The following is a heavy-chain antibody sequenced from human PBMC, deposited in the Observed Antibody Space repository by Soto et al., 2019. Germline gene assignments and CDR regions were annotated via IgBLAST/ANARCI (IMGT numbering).Heavy chain of an antibody. V-gene: IGHV4-34*01. CDR1: GGSFSGYY. J-gene: IGHJ2*01. CDR2: INHSGST. Sequence: SETLSLTCAVYGGSFSGYYWSWIRQPPGKGLEWIGEINHSGSTNYNPSLKSRVTISVDTSKNQFSLKLSSVTAADTAVYYCARGWTYYDFWSGYYRNWYFDLWGRGTLVTVS. CDR3: ARGWTYYDFWSGYYRNWYFDL. D-gene: IGHD3-3*01.